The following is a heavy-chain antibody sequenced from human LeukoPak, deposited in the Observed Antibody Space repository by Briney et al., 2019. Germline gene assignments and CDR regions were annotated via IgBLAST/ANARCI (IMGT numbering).Heavy chain of an antibody. D-gene: IGHD5-12*01. V-gene: IGHV4-34*12. CDR1: GGTFSGYY. J-gene: IGHJ6*03. CDR3: VREHNIVIPTARTYYYYYMDV. Sequence: SETLSLTCAVYGGTFSGYYWSWIRQSPGKGLEWIGEVMDSGRTNYNPSLKSRVTISIDTSKNQFSLRLSSMTAADTAVYYCVREHNIVIPTARTYYYYYMDVRGKGTTVTVSS. CDR2: VMDSGRT.